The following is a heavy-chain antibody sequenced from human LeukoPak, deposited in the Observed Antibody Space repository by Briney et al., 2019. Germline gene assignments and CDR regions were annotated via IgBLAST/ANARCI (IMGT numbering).Heavy chain of an antibody. Sequence: SETLSLTCTVSGGSISSYYWSWIRQPPGKGLEWIGYIYYNGSTNYNPSLKSRVTISVDTSKNQFSLKLSSVTAADTAVYYCARCGLGYDAFDIWGQGTMVTVSS. CDR3: ARCGLGYDAFDI. J-gene: IGHJ3*02. V-gene: IGHV4-59*01. CDR2: IYYNGST. CDR1: GGSISSYY. D-gene: IGHD1-26*01.